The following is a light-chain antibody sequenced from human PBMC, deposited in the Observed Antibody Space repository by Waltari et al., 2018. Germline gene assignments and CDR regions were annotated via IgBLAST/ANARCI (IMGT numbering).Light chain of an antibody. CDR2: AAS. CDR3: QKSSSTPPWT. Sequence: DIQMTQSPSSLSASVGDGVTITCRASQSISIYLNWYQQKPGKAPKLLIYAASTLHSGVPSRFSGSGSGTEFTLTSSSLQPEDFATYYCQKSSSTPPWTFGQGTKVEIK. CDR1: QSISIY. J-gene: IGKJ1*01. V-gene: IGKV1-39*01.